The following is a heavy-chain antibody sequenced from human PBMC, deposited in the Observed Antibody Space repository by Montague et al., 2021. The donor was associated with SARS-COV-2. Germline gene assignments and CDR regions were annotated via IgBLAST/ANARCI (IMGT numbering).Heavy chain of an antibody. D-gene: IGHD1-1*01. J-gene: IGHJ4*02. CDR1: GFTFNTYG. CDR2: ISGSGGT. V-gene: IGHV3-23*01. CDR3: AKQGGTITTTFDY. Sequence: SLRLSCAASGFTFNTYGMSWVRQAPGQGLEWVSCISGSGGTYYAGSVKGRFAISRDTSNNTLYLLMNSLRAEDTAIYYCAKQGGTITTTFDYWGQGSLVTVSS.